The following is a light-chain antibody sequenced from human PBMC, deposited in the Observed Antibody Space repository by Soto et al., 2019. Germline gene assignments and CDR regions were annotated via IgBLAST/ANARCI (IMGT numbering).Light chain of an antibody. Sequence: EIIMTQSPATLSVSPGERATLSCRASESVSSNLAWYQQKPGQAPRLLIYGASTMATGIPPRFSGSGSGTEFTLTISSLQSEDFAVYYCQQYNNCPPWTFGQGTKVDI. V-gene: IGKV3-15*01. J-gene: IGKJ1*01. CDR2: GAS. CDR3: QQYNNCPPWT. CDR1: ESVSSN.